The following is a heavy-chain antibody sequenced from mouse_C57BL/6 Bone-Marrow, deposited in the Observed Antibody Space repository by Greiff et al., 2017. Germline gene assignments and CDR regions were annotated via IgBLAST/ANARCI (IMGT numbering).Heavy chain of an antibody. Sequence: QVQLQQSGPELVKPGASVKISCKASGYAFSSSWMNWVKQRPGKGLEWIGRIYPGDGDTNYNGKFKGQATLTADKSSSTAYMQLSSLTSEDSAVYFCARGNDYDLYYFDYWGQGTTLTVSS. D-gene: IGHD2-4*01. V-gene: IGHV1-82*01. CDR3: ARGNDYDLYYFDY. CDR1: GYAFSSSW. J-gene: IGHJ2*01. CDR2: IYPGDGDT.